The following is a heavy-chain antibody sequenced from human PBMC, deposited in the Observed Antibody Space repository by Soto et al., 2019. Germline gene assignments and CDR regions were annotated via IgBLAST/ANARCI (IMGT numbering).Heavy chain of an antibody. V-gene: IGHV1-46*03. Sequence: QVQLVQSGAEVKKPGASVKVSCKASGYTFTTHYIHWVRQAPGQGPEWMGIIDPRSGSAGYAQRCHVSVPMTRDTPTSTFDMELDSLRSEDTAVYYGARGNALPYYYSGLEVWGPGTTVTVSS. J-gene: IGHJ6*02. D-gene: IGHD1-1*01. CDR3: ARGNALPYYYSGLEV. CDR2: IDPRSGSA. CDR1: GYTFTTHY.